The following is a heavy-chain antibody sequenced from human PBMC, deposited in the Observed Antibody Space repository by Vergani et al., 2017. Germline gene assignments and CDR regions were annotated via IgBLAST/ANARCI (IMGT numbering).Heavy chain of an antibody. Sequence: EQLLESGGGLVHPGGSLRLSCAASGFSLNTFAMNWVRQAPGKGLEWVAFLRVDGSNQNYADSVKGRFTISRDNSKNTLSLQMNSLTAEDTAIYYCAGPQGTSAYYYGWFDYWGQGILVTVSS. CDR1: GFSLNTFA. J-gene: IGHJ4*02. CDR3: AGPQGTSAYYYGWFDY. V-gene: IGHV3-30*02. D-gene: IGHD3-22*01. CDR2: LRVDGSNQ.